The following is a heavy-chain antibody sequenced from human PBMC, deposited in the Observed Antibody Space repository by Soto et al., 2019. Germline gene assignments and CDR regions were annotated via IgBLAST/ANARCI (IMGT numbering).Heavy chain of an antibody. CDR1: GFTFSTYW. CDR3: VCGGNFFVY. D-gene: IGHD3-16*01. CDR2: LDQDGSER. Sequence: EVQLVESGGGLVHPGGSLRLSCAASGFTFSTYWMTWVRRPPGKGLEWVANLDQDGSERYYVDSVRGRFTISRDNAKNSLYLQMNSLRAEDTAVYYCVCGGNFFVYWGQGTLVTVS. J-gene: IGHJ4*02. V-gene: IGHV3-7*01.